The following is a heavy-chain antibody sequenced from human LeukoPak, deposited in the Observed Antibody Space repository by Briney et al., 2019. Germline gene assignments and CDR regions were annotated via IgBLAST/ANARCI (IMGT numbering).Heavy chain of an antibody. V-gene: IGHV4-4*07. D-gene: IGHD2-15*01. J-gene: IGHJ5*02. CDR1: GGSISSYY. CDR2: IYASGST. Sequence: SETLSLTCTVSGGSISSYYWSWIRQPAGKGLEWIGRIYASGSTTYNASLKSRVTISVDTSKNQFSLKLSSVTAADTAVYYCAGTRRYCSGGSCYNWFDPWGQGTLVTVSS. CDR3: AGTRRYCSGGSCYNWFDP.